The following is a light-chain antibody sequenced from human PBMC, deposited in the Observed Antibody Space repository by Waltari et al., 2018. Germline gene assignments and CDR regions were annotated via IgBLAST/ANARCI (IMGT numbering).Light chain of an antibody. CDR1: QSVSRS. V-gene: IGKV3-20*01. J-gene: IGKJ1*01. CDR3: QHYVRLPAT. CDR2: GAS. Sequence: IVLTQSPGTLSLSPGERATLSCRASQSVSRSLAWYQQKLVQAPKLLIDGASTRATGIPDRFTGSGSGTDFSLTISSLEPEDFAIYFCQHYVRLPATFGQGTKVEIK.